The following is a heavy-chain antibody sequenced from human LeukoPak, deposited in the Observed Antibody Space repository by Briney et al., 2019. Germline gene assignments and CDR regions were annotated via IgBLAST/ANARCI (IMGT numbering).Heavy chain of an antibody. CDR3: AKARRVLCMDV. Sequence: GRSLRLSCAASGFTFSSYAMSWVRQAPGKGLEWVSATSCSGGSTYYADSVKGRFTISRDNSKNTLYLQMNSLRAEDTAVYYCAKARRVLCMDVWGKGTTVTVSS. J-gene: IGHJ6*03. V-gene: IGHV3-23*01. D-gene: IGHD2-8*01. CDR2: TSCSGGST. CDR1: GFTFSSYA.